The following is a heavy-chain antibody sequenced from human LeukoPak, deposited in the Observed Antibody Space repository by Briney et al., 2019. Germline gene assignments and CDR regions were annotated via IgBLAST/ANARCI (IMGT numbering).Heavy chain of an antibody. CDR1: GFTFSSYA. CDR3: ARGEGGSLGNG. Sequence: PGGSLRLSCAASGFTFSSYAMHWVRQAPGKGLEWVAVISYDGSNKYYADSVKGRFTISRDNSKNTLYLQMNSLRAEDTAVYYCARGEGGSLGNGWGQGTLVTVSS. V-gene: IGHV3-30*04. J-gene: IGHJ4*02. CDR2: ISYDGSNK. D-gene: IGHD1-26*01.